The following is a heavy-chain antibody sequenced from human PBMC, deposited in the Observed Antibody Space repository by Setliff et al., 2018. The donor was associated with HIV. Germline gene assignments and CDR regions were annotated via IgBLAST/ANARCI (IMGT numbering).Heavy chain of an antibody. CDR2: MNPNSGNT. D-gene: IGHD3-3*01. Sequence: ASVKVSCKASGYTFTNYDINWVRQAPGQGLEWMGWMNPNSGNTGYAQKFQGRVTMTRNTSMRTAYMELSSLRSEDTAVYYCARGHLDYNFWDEVLGNWFDPWGQGTLVTVSS. CDR1: GYTFTNYD. V-gene: IGHV1-8*02. CDR3: ARGHLDYNFWDEVLGNWFDP. J-gene: IGHJ5*02.